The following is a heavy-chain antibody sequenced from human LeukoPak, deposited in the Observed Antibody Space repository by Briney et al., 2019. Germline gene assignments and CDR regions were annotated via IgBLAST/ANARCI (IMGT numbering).Heavy chain of an antibody. D-gene: IGHD6-19*01. Sequence: SETLSLTCAVYGGSFSGYYWIWIRQPPGKGLEWIGEINHSGSTNYNPSLKSRVTISVNTSKNQFSLKLSSVTAADTAVYYCAREPRRSGWYRQYAFDIWGQGTMVTVSS. CDR2: INHSGST. CDR3: AREPRRSGWYRQYAFDI. J-gene: IGHJ3*02. CDR1: GGSFSGYY. V-gene: IGHV4-34*01.